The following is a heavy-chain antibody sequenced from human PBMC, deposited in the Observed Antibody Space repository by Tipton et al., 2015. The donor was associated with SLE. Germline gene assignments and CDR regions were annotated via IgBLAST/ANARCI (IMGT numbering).Heavy chain of an antibody. CDR2: INHSGST. J-gene: IGHJ4*02. Sequence: TLSLTCTVSGGSISSGGYYWSWIRQPPGKGLEWIGEINHSGSTNYNPSLKSRVTISVDTSKNQFSLKLSSVTAADTAVYYCARARGAAAGAFFDYWGQGTLVTVSS. CDR3: ARARGAAAGAFFDY. D-gene: IGHD6-13*01. CDR1: GGSISSGGYY. V-gene: IGHV4-39*07.